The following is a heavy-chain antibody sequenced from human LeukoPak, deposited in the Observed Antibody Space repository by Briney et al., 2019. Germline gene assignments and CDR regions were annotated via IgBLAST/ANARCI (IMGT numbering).Heavy chain of an antibody. CDR2: IYYSGST. CDR3: ARNHITIFGVGGWFDP. Sequence: SQTLSLTCTVSGGSISSGDYYWSWIRQPPGKGLEWIGYIYYSGSTYYNPSLKSRVTISVDTSKNQFSLKLSSVTAADTAVYYCARNHITIFGVGGWFDPWGQGTLVTVSS. CDR1: GGSISSGDYY. D-gene: IGHD3-3*01. J-gene: IGHJ5*02. V-gene: IGHV4-30-4*08.